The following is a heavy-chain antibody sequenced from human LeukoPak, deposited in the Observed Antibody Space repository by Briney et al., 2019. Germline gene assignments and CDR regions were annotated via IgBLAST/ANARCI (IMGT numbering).Heavy chain of an antibody. Sequence: GESLKISCKGSGYTFTNDWIGWVRQMPGKGLEWMGIIFPGDSDTRYSPSFQGQVTISADKSISTAYLQWSSLKASDTAMYYCARARVYYDILTGYYLDYWGQGTLVTVSS. CDR2: IFPGDSDT. V-gene: IGHV5-51*01. D-gene: IGHD3-9*01. CDR3: ARARVYYDILTGYYLDY. J-gene: IGHJ4*02. CDR1: GYTFTNDW.